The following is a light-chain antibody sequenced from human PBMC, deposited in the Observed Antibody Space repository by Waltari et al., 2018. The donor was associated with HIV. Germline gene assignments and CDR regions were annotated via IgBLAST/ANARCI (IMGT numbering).Light chain of an antibody. CDR2: YNS. V-gene: IGLV3-21*04. J-gene: IGLJ1*01. CDR1: NIGAKS. CDR3: QVWDPLSDHPV. Sequence: SYVLSQPPSVSVAPGKSASVTCGGDNIGAKSLRWYQQRPGQAPLLIIFYNSDRPSGISERFSGSNSVGAATLTITRVEAGDEADYYCQVWDPLSDHPVFGTGTKVTVL.